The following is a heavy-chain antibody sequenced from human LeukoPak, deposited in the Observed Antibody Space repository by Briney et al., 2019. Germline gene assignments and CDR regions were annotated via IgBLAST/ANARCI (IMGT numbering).Heavy chain of an antibody. V-gene: IGHV4-39*01. Sequence: PSETLSLTCTVSVCSISTGSFYWGWIRQSPGKGLEWIGSIFYTGKTLCSTSLKSRVTISVDMSQNEYSLSMGCVTAADTGLYSCASLDPCYFNSDLFRYYYCTDVWGQGNPVTVSS. J-gene: IGHJ6*01. CDR2: IFYTGKT. D-gene: IGHD3-16*01. CDR1: VCSISTGSFY. CDR3: ASLDPCYFNSDLFRYYYCTDV.